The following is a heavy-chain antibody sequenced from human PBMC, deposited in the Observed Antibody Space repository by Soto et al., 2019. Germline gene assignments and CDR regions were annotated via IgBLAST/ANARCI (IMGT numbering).Heavy chain of an antibody. D-gene: IGHD6-19*01. J-gene: IGHJ4*02. CDR3: ARAASGWTMPTDY. Sequence: GGSLRLSCVPSALTYSSHWVHWVRQAPGKELVWVSGINSDGSTTAYADSVKGRFTISRDNAKNMLYLQMSSLRTEDPAVYYCARAASGWTMPTDYWGQGTLVTVSS. CDR2: INSDGSTT. CDR1: ALTYSSHW. V-gene: IGHV3-74*01.